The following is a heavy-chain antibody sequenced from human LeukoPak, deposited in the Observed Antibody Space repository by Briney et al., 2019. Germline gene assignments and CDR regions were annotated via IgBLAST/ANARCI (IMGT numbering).Heavy chain of an antibody. J-gene: IGHJ4*02. D-gene: IGHD4-17*01. CDR1: GFTFSSYS. Sequence: GGSLRLSCAASGFTFSSYSMNWVRQAPGKGLEWVSYISSSSSTIYYADSVKGRFTISRDNAKNSLYLQMNSLRAEDTAVYYCATIEDYGDYYFDYWGERTLATVSS. V-gene: IGHV3-48*01. CDR3: ATIEDYGDYYFDY. CDR2: ISSSSSTI.